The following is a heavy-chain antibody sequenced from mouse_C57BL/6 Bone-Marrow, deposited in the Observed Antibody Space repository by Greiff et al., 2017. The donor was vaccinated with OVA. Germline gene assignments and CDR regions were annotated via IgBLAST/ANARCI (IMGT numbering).Heavy chain of an antibody. CDR3: ARNSGVYGSRRYYFDY. D-gene: IGHD1-1*01. CDR2: IWSGGIT. CDR1: GFSLTSYG. V-gene: IGHV2-2*01. J-gene: IGHJ2*01. Sequence: QVQLQQSGPGLVQPSQSLSITCTVSGFSLTSYGVHWVRQSPGKGLEWMGVIWSGGITDYNAAFISRLSISKDNSKSQVFFKMNSLQADDTAIYYCARNSGVYGSRRYYFDYWGQGTTLTVSS.